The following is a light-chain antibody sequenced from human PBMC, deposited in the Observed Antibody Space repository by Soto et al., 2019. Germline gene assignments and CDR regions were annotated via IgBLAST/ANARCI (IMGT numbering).Light chain of an antibody. CDR1: SSDVGGYNY. J-gene: IGLJ1*01. CDR3: SSYTSSSTPGV. Sequence: QSALTQPASVSGSPGQSITLSCTGTSSDVGGYNYVSWYQQHPGKAPKLMIYDVSNRPSGVSNRFSGSKSGNTASLTISGLQAEDEADYYCSSYTSSSTPGVFGTGTKLTVL. CDR2: DVS. V-gene: IGLV2-14*01.